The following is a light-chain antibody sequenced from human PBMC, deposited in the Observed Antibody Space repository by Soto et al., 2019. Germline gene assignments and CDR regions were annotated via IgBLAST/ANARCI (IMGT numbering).Light chain of an antibody. CDR2: DAS. CDR3: HQRSSWPRGT. V-gene: IGKV3-11*01. Sequence: EIVLTQSPATLSLSLGESATLSYRASQSVSSYLAWYQQKPGQGPRLLIYDASNRATGVSARFSGSGYGTDFTLTISSLEPDDFAVYYCHQRSSWPRGTFGQGTKVDIK. J-gene: IGKJ1*01. CDR1: QSVSSY.